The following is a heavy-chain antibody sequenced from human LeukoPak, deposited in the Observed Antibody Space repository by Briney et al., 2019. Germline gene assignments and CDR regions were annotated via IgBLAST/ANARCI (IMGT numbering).Heavy chain of an antibody. J-gene: IGHJ4*02. CDR3: VRGNPFGGY. V-gene: IGHV3-7*03. Sequence: GGSLRLSCAASGFTLSSYWMIWVRQAPGKGLEWVANIKQDGSEISYVDSVKGRFTISRDNAKNSLYLQMNSLRAEDTAVYYCVRGNPFGGYWGQGTLVTVSS. CDR2: IKQDGSEI. CDR1: GFTLSSYW. D-gene: IGHD2-15*01.